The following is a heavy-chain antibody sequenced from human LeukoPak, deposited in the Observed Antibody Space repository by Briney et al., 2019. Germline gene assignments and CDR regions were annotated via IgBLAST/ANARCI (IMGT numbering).Heavy chain of an antibody. Sequence: LTGGSLRLSCAASGFTVSSNYMSWVRQAPGKGLEWVSVIYSGGSTYYADSVKGRFTISRHNSKNTLYLQMNSLRAEDTAVYYCARMRGRLDVYDIYGMDVWGQGTTVTVSS. V-gene: IGHV3-53*04. CDR1: GFTVSSNY. J-gene: IGHJ6*02. D-gene: IGHD3-9*01. CDR3: ARMRGRLDVYDIYGMDV. CDR2: IYSGGST.